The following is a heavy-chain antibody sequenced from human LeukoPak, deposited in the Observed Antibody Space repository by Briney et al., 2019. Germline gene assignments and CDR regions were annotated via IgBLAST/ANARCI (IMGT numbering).Heavy chain of an antibody. J-gene: IGHJ4*02. V-gene: IGHV3-7*01. CDR3: ARSRNYYDSSGYLPSDY. CDR1: GFTFSNYW. CDR2: IKQDGSEK. D-gene: IGHD3-22*01. Sequence: GGSLRLSCAASGFTFSNYWMSWVRQAPGKGPEWVANIKQDGSEKNYVDSVKGRFTISRDNPKNSLYLQMNSLRAEDTAVYYCARSRNYYDSSGYLPSDYWGQGTLVTVSS.